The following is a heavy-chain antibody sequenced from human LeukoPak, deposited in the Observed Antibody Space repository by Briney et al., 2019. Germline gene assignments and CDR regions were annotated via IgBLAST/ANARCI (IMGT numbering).Heavy chain of an antibody. CDR1: GFTFSNYA. Sequence: GGSLRLSCVASGFTFSNYAMSWVRQAPEKGLDWVSVISGSAHKIRYADSVMGRSTISRDNSENTVYLQMNNLRAEDTALYYCAGRVTGYSSGYVYWGQGTLVTVSS. V-gene: IGHV3-23*01. CDR2: ISGSAHKI. CDR3: AGRVTGYSSGYVY. D-gene: IGHD5-18*01. J-gene: IGHJ4*02.